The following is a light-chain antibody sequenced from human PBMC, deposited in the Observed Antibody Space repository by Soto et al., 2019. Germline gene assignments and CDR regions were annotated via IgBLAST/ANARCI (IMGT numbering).Light chain of an antibody. CDR2: GAS. V-gene: IGKV3D-20*02. J-gene: IGKJ4*01. CDR3: QQRSNWPLT. Sequence: EIVLTQSPAILSLSPGERATLSCRASQRVSSGYLAWYQQKPGQAPRLLMYGASSRATGTPDRFSGSGSGTDFTLTISRLEPEDFAVYYCQQRSNWPLTFGGGTKV. CDR1: QRVSSGY.